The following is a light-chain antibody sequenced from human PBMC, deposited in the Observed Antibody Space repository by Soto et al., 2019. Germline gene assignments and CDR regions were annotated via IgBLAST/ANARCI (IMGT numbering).Light chain of an antibody. CDR3: QQYDSSSPT. V-gene: IGKV1-5*01. CDR2: DAS. Sequence: DIQMTQSPSTLSASVGDGVTITCRASQNISVWLAWYQQRPGKAPKFLIYDASSLETGVPSRFSGSGSGTEFTLTNRSLQPDDFATYYCQQYDSSSPTFGQWTKLEIK. J-gene: IGKJ2*01. CDR1: QNISVW.